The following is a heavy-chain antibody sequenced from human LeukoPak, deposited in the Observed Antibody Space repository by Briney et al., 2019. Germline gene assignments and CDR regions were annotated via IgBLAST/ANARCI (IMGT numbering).Heavy chain of an antibody. CDR3: ARDVLPGGDYSSGWYYFDY. CDR2: IYHSGST. V-gene: IGHV4-38-2*02. CDR1: GYSISSGYY. Sequence: SETLSLTCTVSGYSISSGYYWGWIRQPPGKGLEWIGSIYHSGSTYYNPSLKSRVTISVDTSKNQFSLKLSSVTAADTAVYYCARDVLPGGDYSSGWYYFDYWGQGTLVTVSS. D-gene: IGHD6-19*01. J-gene: IGHJ4*02.